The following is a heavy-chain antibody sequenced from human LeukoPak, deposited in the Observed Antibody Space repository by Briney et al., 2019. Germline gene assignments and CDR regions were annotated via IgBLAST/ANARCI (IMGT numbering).Heavy chain of an antibody. J-gene: IGHJ5*02. D-gene: IGHD6-19*01. CDR1: GGSISSYY. CDR3: ARGIAVGWFDP. CDR2: IYYSGST. Sequence: PSETLSLTCTVSGGSISSYYWSWIRQPPGKGLEWIGNIYYSGSTNYNPSLKSRVTISVDTSKNQFSLKLSSVTAADTAVYYCARGIAVGWFDPWGQGTLVTVSS. V-gene: IGHV4-59*08.